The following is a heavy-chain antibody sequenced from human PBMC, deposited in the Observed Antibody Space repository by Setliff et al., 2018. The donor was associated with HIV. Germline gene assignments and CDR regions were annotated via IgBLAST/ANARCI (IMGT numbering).Heavy chain of an antibody. Sequence: KTSETLSLTCTVSGGSISSGNYYWSWIRQHPGKGPEWIGYIYYSGSTYYNPSLKSRVTMSVDTSKNQFSLKLSSVTAADTAVYYCAREGARHYGSGRYHSWFDPWGQGTQVTVSS. V-gene: IGHV4-31*03. D-gene: IGHD3-10*01. CDR2: IYYSGST. J-gene: IGHJ5*02. CDR3: AREGARHYGSGRYHSWFDP. CDR1: GGSISSGNYY.